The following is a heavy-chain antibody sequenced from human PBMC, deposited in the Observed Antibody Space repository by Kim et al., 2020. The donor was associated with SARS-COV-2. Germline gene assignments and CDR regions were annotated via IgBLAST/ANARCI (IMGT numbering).Heavy chain of an antibody. J-gene: IGHJ6*02. Sequence: KGRFTISRDNSKNTLYLQMNSLRAEDTAVYYCAASPVTTRQTYYYYGMDVWGQGTTVTVSS. D-gene: IGHD4-17*01. V-gene: IGHV3-23*01. CDR3: AASPVTTRQTYYYYGMDV.